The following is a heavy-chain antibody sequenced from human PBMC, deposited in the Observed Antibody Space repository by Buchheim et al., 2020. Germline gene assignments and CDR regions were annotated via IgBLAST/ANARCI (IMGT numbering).Heavy chain of an antibody. J-gene: IGHJ4*02. CDR1: GGTFSSYA. V-gene: IGHV1-69*01. CDR2: IIPIFGTA. CDR3: ARVLDALEEDYYCSSTSCRTPT. Sequence: QVQLVQSGAEVKKPGSSVKVSCKASGGTFSSYAISWVRQAPGQGLEWMGGIIPIFGTANYAQKFQGRVTITADESTSTAYMELSSLRSEDTAVYYCARVLDALEEDYYCSSTSCRTPTWGQGTL. D-gene: IGHD2-2*01.